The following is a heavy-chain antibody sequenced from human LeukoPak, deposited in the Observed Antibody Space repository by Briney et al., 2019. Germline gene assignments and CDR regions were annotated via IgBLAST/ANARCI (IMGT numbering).Heavy chain of an antibody. Sequence: SETRSLTCTVSGGSISNYYWSWIRQPPGKGLEWIGYIYYSGSTNYNPSLKSRVTISVDTSKNQFSLKLSSVTAADTAVYYCARSRKKDWFDPWGQGTLVTVSS. CDR2: IYYSGST. J-gene: IGHJ5*02. CDR3: ARSRKKDWFDP. V-gene: IGHV4-59*01. CDR1: GGSISNYY.